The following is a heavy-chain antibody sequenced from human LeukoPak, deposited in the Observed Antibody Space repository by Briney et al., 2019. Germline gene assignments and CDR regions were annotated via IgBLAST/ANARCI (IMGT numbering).Heavy chain of an antibody. V-gene: IGHV1-2*02. CDR1: GYTFTGYY. CDR2: INPNSGGT. CDR3: ARSGRDDFWSGYWYYFDY. Sequence: ASVKVSCKASGYTFTGYYMHWVRQAPGQGLEWMGWINPNSGGTNYAQKFQGRVTMTRDTSISTAYMELSRLRSDDTAVYYCARSGRDDFWSGYWYYFDYWGQGTLVTVSS. D-gene: IGHD3-3*01. J-gene: IGHJ4*02.